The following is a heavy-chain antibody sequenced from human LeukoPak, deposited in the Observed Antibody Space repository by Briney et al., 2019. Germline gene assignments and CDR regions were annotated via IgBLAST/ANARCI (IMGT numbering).Heavy chain of an antibody. CDR3: AKDNHYYDSSGYYFYWYFDL. Sequence: GGSLRLSCAASGFTFSGYWMDWVRQAPGKGLEWVSAISGSGGSTYYADSVKGRFTISRDNSKNTLYLQMNSLRAEDTAVYYCAKDNHYYDSSGYYFYWYFDLWGRGTLVTVSS. J-gene: IGHJ2*01. D-gene: IGHD3-22*01. V-gene: IGHV3-23*01. CDR2: ISGSGGST. CDR1: GFTFSGYW.